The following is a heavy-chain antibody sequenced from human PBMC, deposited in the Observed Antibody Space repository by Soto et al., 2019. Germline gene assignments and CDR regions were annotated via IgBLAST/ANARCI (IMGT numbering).Heavy chain of an antibody. CDR2: ISASSSI. CDR3: ARDAGGYRYGRRQYNFDS. D-gene: IGHD5-18*01. CDR1: GFPFSSYN. V-gene: IGHV3-21*01. Sequence: EVQLVESGGGRVKPGVALRLSCAASGFPFSSYNMNWVRQAPGKGLACVASISASSSIYYADSMKVRFPISRDNAMNSLYLHMNDLRAEDTSCYDCARDAGGYRYGRRQYNFDSWVQVTLVTVSS. J-gene: IGHJ4*02.